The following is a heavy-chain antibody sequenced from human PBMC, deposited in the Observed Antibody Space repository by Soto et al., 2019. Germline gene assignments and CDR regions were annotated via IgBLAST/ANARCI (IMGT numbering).Heavy chain of an antibody. J-gene: IGHJ4*02. D-gene: IGHD3-22*01. CDR3: ARARTTYYDDSSGPYYFDY. Sequence: QVQLVQSGAEVKKPGSSVKVSCKASGGTFSSYAISWVRQAPGQGLEWMGGIIPIFGTANYAQKFQGRVTITADESTSTAYMELSSLRSEDTAVYYCARARTTYYDDSSGPYYFDYWGQGTLVTVSS. V-gene: IGHV1-69*01. CDR2: IIPIFGTA. CDR1: GGTFSSYA.